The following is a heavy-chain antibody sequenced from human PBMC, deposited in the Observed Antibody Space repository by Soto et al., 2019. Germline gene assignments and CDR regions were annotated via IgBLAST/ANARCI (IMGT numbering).Heavy chain of an antibody. V-gene: IGHV3-23*01. CDR2: MRGTGGST. Sequence: EVQLLESGGGLVQPGRSLRLSCAASGFTFSSYAMNWVRQAPGKGLEWVSAMRGTGGSTYYADSVKGRFTSSSDNPKNTLYLQMTRLAAEHTAVFYSAQAGFSRGWSPYCFGSWGPGPLVTVSS. J-gene: IGHJ4*02. D-gene: IGHD6-19*01. CDR1: GFTFSSYA. CDR3: AQAGFSRGWSPYCFGS.